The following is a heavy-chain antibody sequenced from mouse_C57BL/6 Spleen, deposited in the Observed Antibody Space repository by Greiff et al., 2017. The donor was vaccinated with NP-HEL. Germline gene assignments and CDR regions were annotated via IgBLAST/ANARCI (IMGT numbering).Heavy chain of an antibody. Sequence: EVQLQQSGPELVKPGASVKMSCKASGYTFTDYNMHWVKQSHGKSLEWIGYINPNNGGTSYNQKFKGKATLTVNKSSSTAYMELRSLTSEDSAVYYGARDYYDYDWFAYWGQGTLVTVSA. CDR1: GYTFTDYN. J-gene: IGHJ3*01. V-gene: IGHV1-22*01. D-gene: IGHD2-4*01. CDR3: ARDYYDYDWFAY. CDR2: INPNNGGT.